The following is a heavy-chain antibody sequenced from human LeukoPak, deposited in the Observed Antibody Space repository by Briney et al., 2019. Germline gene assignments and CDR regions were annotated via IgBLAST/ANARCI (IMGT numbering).Heavy chain of an antibody. Sequence: ASVKVSCKASGYTFTGNYIHWVRQAPGQGLEWMGWINPNSGGTSSAQRFQGRVTMTRDTSISTAYMELSRLTSDDTAMYYCAKGARFGEPLSAYWGQGTLVTVSS. D-gene: IGHD1-14*01. J-gene: IGHJ4*02. CDR3: AKGARFGEPLSAY. V-gene: IGHV1-2*02. CDR1: GYTFTGNY. CDR2: INPNSGGT.